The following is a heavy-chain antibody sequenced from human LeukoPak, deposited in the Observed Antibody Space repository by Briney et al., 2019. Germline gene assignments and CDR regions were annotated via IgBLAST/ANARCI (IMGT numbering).Heavy chain of an antibody. CDR2: ISWNSASV. CDR1: GFNSVDYA. V-gene: IGHV3-9*02. CDR3: AKVESYNAYDY. J-gene: IGHJ4*02. D-gene: IGHD5-24*01. Sequence: GGSLRLSCAASGFNSVDYAMHWVRHAPGKGLEWVAGISWNSASVGYAGSVKGRFTISRDNAKNTLYLQMDSLRAEDTAVYYCAKVESYNAYDYWGQGTLVTVSS.